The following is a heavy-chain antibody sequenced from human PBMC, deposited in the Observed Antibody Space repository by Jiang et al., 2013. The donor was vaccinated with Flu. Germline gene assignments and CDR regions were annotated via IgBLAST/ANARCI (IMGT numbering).Heavy chain of an antibody. D-gene: IGHD3/OR15-3a*01. Sequence: GPGLVKPSQTLSLTCTVSGDSISDTSYYWGWIRQPPGKGLEWIGHIHYSVISYYNPSLKSRVTMSVDTSRNQFSLKLNSVTAADTAVYYCAKSWTLIHTRDEGGYYFDNWGQGTLVTVSS. J-gene: IGHJ4*02. CDR3: AKSWTLIHTRDEGGYYFDN. CDR2: IHYSVIS. V-gene: IGHV4-39*01. CDR1: GDSISDTSYY.